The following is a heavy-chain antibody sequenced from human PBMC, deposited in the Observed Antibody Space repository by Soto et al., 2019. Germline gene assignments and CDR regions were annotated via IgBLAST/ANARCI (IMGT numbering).Heavy chain of an antibody. Sequence: PGGSLRLSCAASGFTFSSYWMHWVRQVPGKGLVWVSRISGDGTTTSYADSVKGRFTISRDNAKNTLYLQMISLRAEDTAVYFCARAQYSTSPLDVWGQGTTVTVSS. V-gene: IGHV3-74*01. D-gene: IGHD6-13*01. CDR3: ARAQYSTSPLDV. CDR2: ISGDGTTT. CDR1: GFTFSSYW. J-gene: IGHJ6*02.